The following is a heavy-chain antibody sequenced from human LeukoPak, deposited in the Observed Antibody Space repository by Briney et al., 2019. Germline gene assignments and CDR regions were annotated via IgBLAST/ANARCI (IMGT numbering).Heavy chain of an antibody. Sequence: GGSLRLSCAASGFTFSDYYMSWIRQAPGKGLEWVSYISSSGSNIYYADSVKGRFTISRDNARNSLYLQMNSLRAEDTAVYYCAKEFVVGATYYFDYWGQGTLVTVSS. V-gene: IGHV3-11*01. D-gene: IGHD1-26*01. CDR2: ISSSGSNI. CDR3: AKEFVVGATYYFDY. CDR1: GFTFSDYY. J-gene: IGHJ4*02.